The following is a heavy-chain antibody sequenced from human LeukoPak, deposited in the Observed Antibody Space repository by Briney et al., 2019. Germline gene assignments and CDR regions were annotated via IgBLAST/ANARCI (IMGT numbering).Heavy chain of an antibody. D-gene: IGHD1-26*01. J-gene: IGHJ4*02. Sequence: GGSLRLSCAASGFTFSSSAMSWVRQAPGRGLEWVSSITDSGDGTYYADSVKGRFTIFRDDSKNTLYLQMNSLRAEDTAVYYCAKDSPVATRWGQGTLVTVSS. CDR2: ITDSGDGT. V-gene: IGHV3-23*01. CDR1: GFTFSSSA. CDR3: AKDSPVATR.